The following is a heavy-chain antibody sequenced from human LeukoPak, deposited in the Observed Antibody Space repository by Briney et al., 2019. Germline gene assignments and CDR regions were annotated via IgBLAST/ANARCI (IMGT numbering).Heavy chain of an antibody. V-gene: IGHV3-74*01. CDR3: VRDHDPNAHWYFDL. Sequence: GGSLRLSCAASGFTLSSYAMSWVRQAPGKGLVWVSRINDDGSTTSYADSVKGRFTISRDNAKNTLYLQMNSLRAEDTAVYYCVRDHDPNAHWYFDLWGRGTLVAVSS. CDR2: INDDGSTT. J-gene: IGHJ2*01. CDR1: GFTLSSYA.